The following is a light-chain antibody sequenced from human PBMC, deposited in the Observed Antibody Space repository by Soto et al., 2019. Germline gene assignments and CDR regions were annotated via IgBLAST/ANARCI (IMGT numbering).Light chain of an antibody. CDR3: QQRSNWPPEIN. V-gene: IGKV3D-20*02. Sequence: IVLTHSPGTLSLSPWKRATLSCRASQSISSSYLAWYQQKPGQAPRLLIYGASSRATGIPARFSGSGSGTDFSLTISSLEPEDFAVYYCQQRSNWPPEINFGQGTRLEIK. CDR2: GAS. CDR1: QSISSSY. J-gene: IGKJ5*01.